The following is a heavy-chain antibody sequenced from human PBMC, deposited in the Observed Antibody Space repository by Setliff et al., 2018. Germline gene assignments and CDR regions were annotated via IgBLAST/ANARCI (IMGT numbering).Heavy chain of an antibody. CDR3: VKGSSDSRPYYFDS. CDR2: IYSGGST. D-gene: IGHD2-2*01. V-gene: IGHV3-53*01. Sequence: PGGSLRLSCAASGFTVSSNYMSWVRQAPGKGLEWVSVIYSGGSTYYADSVKGRFTISRDNAKNTLFLQMNSLRVEDTAVYFCVKGSSDSRPYYFDSWGQGTLVTVSS. CDR1: GFTVSSNY. J-gene: IGHJ4*02.